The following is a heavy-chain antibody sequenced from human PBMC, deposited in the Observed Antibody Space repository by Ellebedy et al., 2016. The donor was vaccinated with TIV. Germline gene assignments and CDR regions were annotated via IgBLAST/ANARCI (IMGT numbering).Heavy chain of an antibody. Sequence: GGSLRLXXAASGFTFSDYYMSWIRQAPGKGLEWVSYISSSSSYTNYADSVKGRFTISRDNAKNSLYLQMNSLRAEDTAVYYCARVQGYYDSSGYYPLDYWGQGTLVTVSS. CDR3: ARVQGYYDSSGYYPLDY. CDR2: ISSSSSYT. CDR1: GFTFSDYY. J-gene: IGHJ4*02. D-gene: IGHD3-22*01. V-gene: IGHV3-11*05.